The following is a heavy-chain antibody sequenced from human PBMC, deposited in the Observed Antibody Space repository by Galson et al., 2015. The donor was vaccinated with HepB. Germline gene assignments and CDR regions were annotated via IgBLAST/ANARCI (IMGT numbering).Heavy chain of an antibody. CDR1: GYIFATYF. D-gene: IGHD2-2*01. Sequence: SVKVSCKASGYIFATYFLHWVRQAPGQGLEYVGMIDPSNAATNFAQRFQGRVTMTRDTSTSTGYMDLSGLTSEDTAVYYCAREAPGTLYFDYWGQGTLVTVSS. J-gene: IGHJ4*02. V-gene: IGHV1-46*03. CDR3: AREAPGTLYFDY. CDR2: IDPSNAAT.